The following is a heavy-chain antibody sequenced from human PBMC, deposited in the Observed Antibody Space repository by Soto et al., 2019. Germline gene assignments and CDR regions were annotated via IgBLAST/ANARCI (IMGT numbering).Heavy chain of an antibody. J-gene: IGHJ4*03. CDR1: GFTFSNYA. Sequence: XGSLRLSCAASGFTFSNYAMHWVRQSPGKGLEWVALTSYDGNNEYYTDSVKGRFTISRDNSKNTLFLQMNSPRPEDTAVYYCAKDKGASNSDNYYLDVWGQGALVTVSS. V-gene: IGHV3-30*18. CDR2: TSYDGNNE. D-gene: IGHD1-1*01. CDR3: AKDKGASNSDNYYLDV.